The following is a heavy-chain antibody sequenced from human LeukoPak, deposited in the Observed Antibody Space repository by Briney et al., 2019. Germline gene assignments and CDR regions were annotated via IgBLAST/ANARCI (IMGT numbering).Heavy chain of an antibody. J-gene: IGHJ4*02. Sequence: GASVKVSCKASGCTFIGYYMHWVRQAPGQGLEWMGWINPNSGGTNYAQKFQGRVTMTRDTSISTAYMELSRLRSDDTAVYYCARDQTPVVVVAATEYDYWGQGTLVTVSS. CDR1: GCTFIGYY. V-gene: IGHV1-2*02. CDR3: ARDQTPVVVVAATEYDY. D-gene: IGHD2-15*01. CDR2: INPNSGGT.